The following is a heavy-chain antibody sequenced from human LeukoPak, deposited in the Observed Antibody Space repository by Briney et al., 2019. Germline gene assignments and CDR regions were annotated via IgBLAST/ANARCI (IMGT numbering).Heavy chain of an antibody. CDR2: IKQDGSEK. Sequence: GGSLRLSSAASGFDFSNYRMYWVRQAPGKGLEWVANIKQDGSEKYYVDSVRGRFTISRDNAKNSLSLQMNSLRAEDTAVYYCASNYGGWGQGTLVTVSS. CDR1: GFDFSNYR. V-gene: IGHV3-7*03. J-gene: IGHJ4*02. D-gene: IGHD4-11*01. CDR3: ASNYGG.